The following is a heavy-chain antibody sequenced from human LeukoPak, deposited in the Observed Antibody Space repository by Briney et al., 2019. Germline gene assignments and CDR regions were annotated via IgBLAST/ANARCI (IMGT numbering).Heavy chain of an antibody. Sequence: PGRSLRLSCAASGFTFDDYAMHWVRQAPGKGLEWVSGISWNSGSIGYADSVKGRFTISRDNAKNSLYLQMNSLRAEDTALYYCAKDLYYYDTSGSLDYWGQGTLVTVSS. CDR2: ISWNSGSI. CDR3: AKDLYYYDTSGSLDY. V-gene: IGHV3-9*01. CDR1: GFTFDDYA. J-gene: IGHJ4*02. D-gene: IGHD3-22*01.